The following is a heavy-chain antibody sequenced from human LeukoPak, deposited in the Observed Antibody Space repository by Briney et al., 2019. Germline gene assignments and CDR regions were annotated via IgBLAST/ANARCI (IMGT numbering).Heavy chain of an antibody. J-gene: IGHJ3*02. CDR1: GGSISSGGYS. CDR3: ARYYYDSSGYYAFDI. Sequence: SQTLSLTCAVSGGSISSGGYSWSWIRQPPGKGLEWIGYIYHSGSTYYNPSLKSRVTISADTSKNQLSLRLSSVTAADTAVYYCARYYYDSSGYYAFDIWGQGTMVTVSS. CDR2: IYHSGST. V-gene: IGHV4-30-2*02. D-gene: IGHD3-22*01.